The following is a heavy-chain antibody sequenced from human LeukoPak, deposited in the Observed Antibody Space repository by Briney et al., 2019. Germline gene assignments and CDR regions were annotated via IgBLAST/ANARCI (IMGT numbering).Heavy chain of an antibody. J-gene: IGHJ4*02. CDR3: ARDRPPAYFDY. D-gene: IGHD2-2*01. V-gene: IGHV3-48*01. CDR1: GFPFSSYS. Sequence: GSLRLSCAASGFPFSSYSMNWVRPAPGKGLEWVSYISSSSSTIYYADSVKGRFTISRDNAKNSLYLQMNSLRAEDTAVYCGARDRPPAYFDYWGQGTLVTVSS. CDR2: ISSSSSTI.